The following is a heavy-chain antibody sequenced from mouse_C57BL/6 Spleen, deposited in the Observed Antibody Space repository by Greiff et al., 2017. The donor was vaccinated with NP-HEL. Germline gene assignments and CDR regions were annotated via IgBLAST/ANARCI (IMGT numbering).Heavy chain of an antibody. CDR1: GYAFSSSW. D-gene: IGHD6-1*01. CDR3: ARGGTDSARLDY. J-gene: IGHJ2*01. Sequence: QVHVKQSGPELVKPGASVKISCKASGYAFSSSWMNWVKQRPGTGLEWIGRIYPGDGDTNYNGKFKGKATLTADKSSSTAYMQLSSLTSEDSAVYFCARGGTDSARLDYWGQGTTLTVSS. CDR2: IYPGDGDT. V-gene: IGHV1-82*01.